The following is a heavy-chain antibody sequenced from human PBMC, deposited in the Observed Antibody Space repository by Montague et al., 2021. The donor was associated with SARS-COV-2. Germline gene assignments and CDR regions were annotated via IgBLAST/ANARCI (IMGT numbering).Heavy chain of an antibody. CDR3: ASAYYYGSGTYVYNYYMDV. D-gene: IGHD3-10*01. CDR1: GGSVSSSPYY. V-gene: IGHV4-39*01. J-gene: IGHJ6*03. Sequence: SETLSLTCTVSGGSVSSSPYYWGWIRQPPGRGLEWVGSISYSGRTYFSPSLKSRLTISVDSSKNQFSLRLSSVTAADTAVYYCASAYYYGSGTYVYNYYMDVWGKETTVTVSS. CDR2: ISYSGRT.